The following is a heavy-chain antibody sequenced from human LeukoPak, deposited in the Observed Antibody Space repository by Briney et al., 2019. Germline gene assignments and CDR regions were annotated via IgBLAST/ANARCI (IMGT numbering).Heavy chain of an antibody. V-gene: IGHV1-69*13. D-gene: IGHD3-10*01. CDR2: IIPIFGTA. CDR3: ARGGTMVRGVPIGGYYYYGMDV. CDR1: GGTFSSYA. Sequence: ASVKVSCKASGGTFSSYAISWVRQAPGQGLEWMGGIIPIFGTANYAQKFQGRVTITADESTSTAYMGLSSLRSEDTAVYYCARGGTMVRGVPIGGYYYYGMDVWGQGTTVTVSS. J-gene: IGHJ6*02.